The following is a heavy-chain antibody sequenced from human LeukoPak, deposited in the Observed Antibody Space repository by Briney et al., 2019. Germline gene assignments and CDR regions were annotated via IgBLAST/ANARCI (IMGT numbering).Heavy chain of an antibody. V-gene: IGHV1-46*01. CDR3: ARDGRGYCTNVCAWFDP. CDR1: GYTFTSYY. J-gene: IGHJ5*02. D-gene: IGHD2-8*01. CDR2: INPSGGST. Sequence: ASVKVSCKASGYTFTSYYMHWVRQAPGQGLEWMGIINPSGGSTSYAQKFQGRVTMTRDTSTSTVYMELSSLRSEDTAVYYCARDGRGYCTNVCAWFDPWGQGTLVTVSS.